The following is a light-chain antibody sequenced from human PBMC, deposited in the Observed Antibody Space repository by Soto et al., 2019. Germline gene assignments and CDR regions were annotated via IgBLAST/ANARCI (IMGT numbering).Light chain of an antibody. CDR3: QQYHNSRWT. V-gene: IGKV3-20*01. CDR2: GAS. Sequence: EIVLTQSPGSLSLSPGERATLSCRASLSVGGNYLAWYQQKPGQAPRLLIFGASSRATGIPDRFSGSGSGTDFTLTISRLEPEDIAVYYCQQYHNSRWTFGQGTKVEIK. J-gene: IGKJ1*01. CDR1: LSVGGNY.